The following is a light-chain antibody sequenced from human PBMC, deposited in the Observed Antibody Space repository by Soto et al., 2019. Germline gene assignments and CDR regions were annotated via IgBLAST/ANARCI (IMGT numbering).Light chain of an antibody. CDR3: GTWDSNLSGVV. CDR2: DNN. CDR1: SSNIGKNY. Sequence: QSVLTQPPSVSAAPGQKVTISCSGSSSNIGKNYVSWYQQLPGAAPKLLIYDNNNRPSGIPDRFSGSKSGTSGTLAITGLHTGDEADYYCGTWDSNLSGVVFGGGTKLTVL. J-gene: IGLJ2*01. V-gene: IGLV1-51*01.